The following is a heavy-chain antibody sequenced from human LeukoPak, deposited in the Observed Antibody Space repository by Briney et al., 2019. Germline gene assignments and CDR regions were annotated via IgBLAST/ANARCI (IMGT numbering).Heavy chain of an antibody. CDR1: GFTFSNYW. CDR3: ARGRYGGNSYYFDY. J-gene: IGHJ4*02. Sequence: GGSLRLSCAASGFTFSNYWMSWVRQAPGKGLEWVGNLRQRGSDKYSVDSVKGRFTISRDNAENSLYLQVNSLRAEDTAVYYCARGRYGGNSYYFDYWGQGTLVTVSS. D-gene: IGHD4-23*01. V-gene: IGHV3-7*01. CDR2: LRQRGSDK.